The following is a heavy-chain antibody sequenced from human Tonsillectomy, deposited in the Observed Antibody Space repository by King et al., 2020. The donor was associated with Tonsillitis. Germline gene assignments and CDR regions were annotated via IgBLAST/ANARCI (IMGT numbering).Heavy chain of an antibody. CDR2: ISYDGRNK. CDR1: GFTFSTYD. CDR3: AKDLIDYYDSSVYLDY. V-gene: IGHV3-30*18. J-gene: IGHJ4*02. Sequence: VQLVESGGGVVQPGRSLRLSCAASGFTFSTYDMHWVRQAPGKGLEWVAVISYDGRNKYYVDSVKGRFTISRDNSKNTLYLQMNSLRAEDTAVYFCAKDLIDYYDSSVYLDYWGQGMLVTVSS. D-gene: IGHD3-22*01.